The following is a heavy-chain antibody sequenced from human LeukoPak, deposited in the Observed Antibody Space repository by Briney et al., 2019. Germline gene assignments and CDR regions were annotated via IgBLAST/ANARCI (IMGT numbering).Heavy chain of an antibody. Sequence: SSQTLSLTCTVSGGSISSGGYYWSWIRQHPGKGLEWIGYIYYSGSTNYNPSLKSRVTISVDTSKNQFSLKLSSVTAADTAVYYCARVKYYYDSSGYYLVDYWGQGTLVTVSS. CDR1: GGSISSGGYY. D-gene: IGHD3-22*01. CDR2: IYYSGST. CDR3: ARVKYYYDSSGYYLVDY. V-gene: IGHV4-61*08. J-gene: IGHJ4*02.